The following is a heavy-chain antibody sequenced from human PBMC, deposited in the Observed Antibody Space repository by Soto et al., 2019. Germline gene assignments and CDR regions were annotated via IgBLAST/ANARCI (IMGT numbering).Heavy chain of an antibody. CDR3: AKGSSLSEVYAILYFDY. CDR1: GFTFSSYA. D-gene: IGHD2-8*01. Sequence: GGSLRLSCAASGFTFSSYAMSWVRQAPGKGLEWVSAISGSGGSTYYADSVKGRFTISRDNSKNTLYLQMNSLRAEDTAVYYCAKGSSLSEVYAILYFDYWGQGTLVTVSS. CDR2: ISGSGGST. J-gene: IGHJ4*02. V-gene: IGHV3-23*01.